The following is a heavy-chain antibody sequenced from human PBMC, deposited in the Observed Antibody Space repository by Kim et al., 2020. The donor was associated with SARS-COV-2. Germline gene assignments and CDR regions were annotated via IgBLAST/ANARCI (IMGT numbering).Heavy chain of an antibody. Sequence: GGSLRLSCAASGFTFDDYAMHWVRQAPGKGLEWVSLISGDGGSTYYADSVKGRFTISRDNSKNSLYLQMNSLRTEDTALYYCAKGKSFWATGEPFDYWGQGTLVTVSS. CDR1: GFTFDDYA. CDR3: AKGKSFWATGEPFDY. V-gene: IGHV3-43*02. CDR2: ISGDGGST. J-gene: IGHJ4*02. D-gene: IGHD7-27*01.